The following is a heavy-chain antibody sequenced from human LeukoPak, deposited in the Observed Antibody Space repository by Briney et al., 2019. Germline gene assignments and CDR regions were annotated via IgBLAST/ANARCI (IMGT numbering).Heavy chain of an antibody. V-gene: IGHV3-30*18. CDR1: GFTFSSYG. Sequence: GGSLRLSCAASGFTFSSYGMHWLRQAPGKGLEWVAVISYDGSNKYYADPVKGRFTISRDNSKNTLYLQMNSLRAEDTAVYYCAKAYSSSWYELYAFDIWGQGTMVTVSS. CDR2: ISYDGSNK. J-gene: IGHJ3*02. D-gene: IGHD6-13*01. CDR3: AKAYSSSWYELYAFDI.